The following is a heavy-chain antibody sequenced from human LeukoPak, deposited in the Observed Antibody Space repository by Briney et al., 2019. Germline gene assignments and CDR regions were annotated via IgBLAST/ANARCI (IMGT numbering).Heavy chain of an antibody. Sequence: ASVKVSCKASGYTVTSYDINCVRQATGQRLEWMGWMNPNSGNTGYAQKFQGRVTMTRNTSISTAYMELSSLRSEDTAVYYCARGLAGYMDVWGKGTTVTVSS. CDR2: MNPNSGNT. CDR1: GYTVTSYD. CDR3: ARGLAGYMDV. V-gene: IGHV1-8*01. J-gene: IGHJ6*03.